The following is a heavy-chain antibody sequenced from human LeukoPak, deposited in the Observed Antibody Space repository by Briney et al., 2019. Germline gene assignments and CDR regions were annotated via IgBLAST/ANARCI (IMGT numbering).Heavy chain of an antibody. CDR1: GGSISSYY. J-gene: IGHJ4*02. D-gene: IGHD2-2*01. CDR3: ARGPRAHQLPRPYYFDY. CDR2: IYYSGST. V-gene: IGHV4-59*01. Sequence: SETLSLTCTVSGGSISSYYWSWIRQPPGKGLEWIEYIYYSGSTNYNPSLKSRVTISVDTSKNQFSLKLSSVTAADTAVYYCARGPRAHQLPRPYYFDYWGQGTLVTVSS.